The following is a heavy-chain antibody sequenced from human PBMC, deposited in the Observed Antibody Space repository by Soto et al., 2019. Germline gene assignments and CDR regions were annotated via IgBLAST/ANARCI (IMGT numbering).Heavy chain of an antibody. D-gene: IGHD6-19*01. CDR1: GYNFSNYW. Sequence: GASLKISCKGSGYNFSNYWIGWVRQTPGQGLEWIGFIFSCYSNTSYSPYFQGQVTMSADKSTSTASLQLTSLRTSDTAIYYCATGTGDDCGWDGSSADYLQHWGQGTRVTVSS. CDR2: IFSCYSNT. V-gene: IGHV5-51*01. CDR3: ATGTGDDCGWDGSSADYLQH. J-gene: IGHJ1*01.